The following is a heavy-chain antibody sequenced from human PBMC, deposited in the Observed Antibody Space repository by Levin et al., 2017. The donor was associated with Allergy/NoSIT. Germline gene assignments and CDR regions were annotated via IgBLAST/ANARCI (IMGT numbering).Heavy chain of an antibody. V-gene: IGHV3-23*01. CDR2: LRYSGDTT. Sequence: GESLKISCAASGFTFTSYTMTWVRQAPGRGLEWVSTLRYSGDTTHYADSVKGRFTISRDGSRDTLFLQMNSLRPEDSAVYYCAKGVSSGSPYRAFDMWGQGTMVTVSS. CDR3: AKGVSSGSPYRAFDM. D-gene: IGHD1-26*01. CDR1: GFTFTSYT. J-gene: IGHJ3*02.